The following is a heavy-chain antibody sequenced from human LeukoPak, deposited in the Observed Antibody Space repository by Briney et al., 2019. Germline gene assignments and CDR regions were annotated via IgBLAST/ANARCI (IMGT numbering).Heavy chain of an antibody. J-gene: IGHJ4*02. Sequence: SVKVSCKASGGTFSSYAISWVRQAPGQGLEWMGRIIPILGIANYAQKFQGRVTITADKSTSTAYMELSSLRSEDTAVYYCARDYSDTAMVRSLGYWGQGTLVTVSS. V-gene: IGHV1-69*04. CDR2: IIPILGIA. CDR3: ARDYSDTAMVRSLGY. CDR1: GGTFSSYA. D-gene: IGHD5-18*01.